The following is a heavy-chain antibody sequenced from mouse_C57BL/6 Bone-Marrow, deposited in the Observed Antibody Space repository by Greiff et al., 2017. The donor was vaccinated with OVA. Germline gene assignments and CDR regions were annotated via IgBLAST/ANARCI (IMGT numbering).Heavy chain of an antibody. Sequence: EVKVVESGGGLVQPGGSLKLSCAASGFTFSDYGMAWVRQAPRKGPEWVAFISNLAYSIYYADTVTGRFTISRENAKNTLYLEMSSLRSEDTAMDYCARGTAQATWFAYWGQGTLVTVSA. CDR1: GFTFSDYG. J-gene: IGHJ3*01. CDR2: ISNLAYSI. CDR3: ARGTAQATWFAY. V-gene: IGHV5-15*01. D-gene: IGHD3-2*02.